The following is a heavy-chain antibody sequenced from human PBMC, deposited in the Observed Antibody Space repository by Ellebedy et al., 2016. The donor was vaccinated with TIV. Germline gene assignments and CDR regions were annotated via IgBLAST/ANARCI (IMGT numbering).Heavy chain of an antibody. D-gene: IGHD4-23*01. CDR1: GFTFRSYS. V-gene: IGHV3-48*04. Sequence: LSLTCAASGFTFRSYSMNWVRKAPGKGLEWVSCISSSSRTIYYADSVKGRFTISRDNAKNSLYLQMNSLRAEDTAVYYCARGGYGGLDYWGQGILVTVSS. J-gene: IGHJ4*02. CDR3: ARGGYGGLDY. CDR2: ISSSSRTI.